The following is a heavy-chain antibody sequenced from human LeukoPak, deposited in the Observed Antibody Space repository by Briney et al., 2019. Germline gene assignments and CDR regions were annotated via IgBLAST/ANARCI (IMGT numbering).Heavy chain of an antibody. Sequence: GGSLRLSCAASGFTFRNYGMTWVRQAPGKGLEWVSAISGSGGNTYYADSVKGRFTISRDNSKNTLYLQMYSLRAEDTAVYYCAKRVSPPYYFDYWGQGTLVTVSS. CDR2: ISGSGGNT. V-gene: IGHV3-23*01. CDR3: AKRVSPPYYFDY. D-gene: IGHD5/OR15-5a*01. J-gene: IGHJ4*02. CDR1: GFTFRNYG.